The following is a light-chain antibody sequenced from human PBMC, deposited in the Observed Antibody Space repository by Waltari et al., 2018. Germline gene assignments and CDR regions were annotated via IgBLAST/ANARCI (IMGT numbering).Light chain of an antibody. CDR2: SND. V-gene: IGLV1-44*01. J-gene: IGLJ2*01. Sequence: QSLVTQSPSASGTRGQRVTISCSGRRTNIGSNTVTWYQQRPGTAPNVLIYSNDQRPSGVPDRFSASKSGTSASLAISGLQSEDEADYYCAAWDDSLDGSLIFGGGTRLTVL. CDR1: RTNIGSNT. CDR3: AAWDDSLDGSLI.